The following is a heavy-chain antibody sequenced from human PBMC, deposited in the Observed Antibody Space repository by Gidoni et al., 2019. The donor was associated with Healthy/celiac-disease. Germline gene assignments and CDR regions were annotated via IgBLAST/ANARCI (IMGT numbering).Heavy chain of an antibody. CDR1: SSNSYS. Sequence: SSNSYSMNWVRQAPGKGLEWVSYISSSSSTIYYADSVKGRFTISRDNAKNSLYLQMNSLRDEDTAVYYCARLSRAAAGPAYYYYYGMDVWGQGTTVTVSS. V-gene: IGHV3-48*02. CDR3: ARLSRAAAGPAYYYYYGMDV. CDR2: ISSSSSTI. D-gene: IGHD6-13*01. J-gene: IGHJ6*02.